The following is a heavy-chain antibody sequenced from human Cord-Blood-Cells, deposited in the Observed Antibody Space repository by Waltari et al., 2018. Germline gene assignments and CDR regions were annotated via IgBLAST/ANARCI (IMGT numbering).Heavy chain of an antibody. CDR1: GFTFTSYA. CDR3: AKEGWLGLVAEDRDAFDI. J-gene: IGHJ3*02. Sequence: EVKLLEPGGGLVQPGGSLRLSCAASGFTFTSYAMSCVRQALGKGWGGVSAISGSGGSTYYADSVKGRFTIARDNSKNTLYLQMNSLRAEDTAVYYCAKEGWLGLVAEDRDAFDIWGQGTMVTVSS. V-gene: IGHV3-23*01. CDR2: ISGSGGST. D-gene: IGHD2-15*01.